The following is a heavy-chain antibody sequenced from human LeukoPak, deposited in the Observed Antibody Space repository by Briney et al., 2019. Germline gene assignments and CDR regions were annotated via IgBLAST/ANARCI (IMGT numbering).Heavy chain of an antibody. CDR3: ARDLGGSGSYYNPPLGY. CDR1: GGSISSYY. Sequence: SETLSLTCTVSGGSISSYYWSWIRQPPGKGLEWIGYIYYSGSTNYNPSLKSRVTISVDTSKNQFSLKLSSVTAADTAVYYCARDLGGSGSYYNPPLGYWGQGTLVTVSS. J-gene: IGHJ4*02. CDR2: IYYSGST. D-gene: IGHD3-10*01. V-gene: IGHV4-59*01.